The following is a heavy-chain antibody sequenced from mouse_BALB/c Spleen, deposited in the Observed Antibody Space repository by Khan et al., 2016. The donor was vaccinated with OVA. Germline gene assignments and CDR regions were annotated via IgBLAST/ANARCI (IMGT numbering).Heavy chain of an antibody. CDR1: GYTFTNYG. V-gene: IGHV9-1*02. CDR3: ARTYYSYDRYFDV. D-gene: IGHD2-14*01. Sequence: QIQLVQSGPELKKPGETVKISCKASGYTFTNYGMNWVKQAPGKGLKWMGWINTYTGEPTYADDFKGRFAFSLDTSASTAYLQISNLKNEDMATFFCARTYYSYDRYFDVWGAGTTVTVSS. J-gene: IGHJ1*01. CDR2: INTYTGEP.